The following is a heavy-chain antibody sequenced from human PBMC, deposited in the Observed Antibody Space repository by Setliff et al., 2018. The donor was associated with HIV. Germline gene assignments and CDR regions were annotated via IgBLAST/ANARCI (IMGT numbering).Heavy chain of an antibody. J-gene: IGHJ6*03. CDR2: ISHDASTT. CDR1: GFLFSTHS. CDR3: ARVGYCSGGNCYADGFYYYYYMDV. D-gene: IGHD2-15*01. Sequence: GGSLRLSCAASGFLFSTHSVDWVRQAPGKGLEWVSYISHDASTTYYADSVKGRFTISRDNAKNSFYLQMDSLRAEDSAVYYCARVGYCSGGNCYADGFYYYYYMDVWGKGTTVTVSS. V-gene: IGHV3-48*01.